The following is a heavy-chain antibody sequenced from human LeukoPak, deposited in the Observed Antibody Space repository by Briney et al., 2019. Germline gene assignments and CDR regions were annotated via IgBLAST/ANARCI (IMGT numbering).Heavy chain of an antibody. CDR1: GGSFSGYY. CDR3: ARHGYYDFWSGIGWFDP. Sequence: PSETLSLTCAVYGGSFSGYYWSWIRQPPGKGLEWIGYIYYSGSTNYNPSLKSRVTISVDTSKNQFSLKLSSVTAADTAVYYCARHGYYDFWSGIGWFDPWGQGTLVTVSS. J-gene: IGHJ5*02. CDR2: IYYSGST. D-gene: IGHD3-3*01. V-gene: IGHV4-59*08.